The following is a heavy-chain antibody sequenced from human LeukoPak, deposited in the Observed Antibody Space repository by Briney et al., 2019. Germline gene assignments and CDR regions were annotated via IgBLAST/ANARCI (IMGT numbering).Heavy chain of an antibody. CDR2: ISGSGGST. D-gene: IGHD6-19*01. Sequence: GGSLRLSCAAYGFTFSSYAMSWVRQAPGKGLEWVSAISGSGGSTYYADSVKGRFTISRDNSKNTLYLQMNSLRAEDTAVYYCARVGPQWLDLDYWGQGTLVTVSS. V-gene: IGHV3-23*01. J-gene: IGHJ4*02. CDR3: ARVGPQWLDLDY. CDR1: GFTFSSYA.